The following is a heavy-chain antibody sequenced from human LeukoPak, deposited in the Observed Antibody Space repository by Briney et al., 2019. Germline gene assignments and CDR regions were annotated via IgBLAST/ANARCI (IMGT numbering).Heavy chain of an antibody. CDR3: ARDLKVDTALVPLYYFDY. CDR2: IYYSGNT. Sequence: PSQTLSLTCTVSGGSISSGDYYWSWIRQPPGKGLEWIGYIYYSGNTNYNPSLKSRVTISVDKSKNQFSLKLSSVTAADTAVYYCARDLKVDTALVPLYYFDYWGQGTLVTVSS. CDR1: GGSISSGDYY. J-gene: IGHJ4*02. D-gene: IGHD5-18*01. V-gene: IGHV4-30-4*01.